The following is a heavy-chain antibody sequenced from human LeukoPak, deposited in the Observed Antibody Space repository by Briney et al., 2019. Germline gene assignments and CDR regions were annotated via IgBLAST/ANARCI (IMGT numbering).Heavy chain of an antibody. CDR3: ARRFGSGTYDYLDY. CDR2: ISSSSNTI. J-gene: IGHJ4*02. D-gene: IGHD3-10*01. CDR1: GFTFNTYG. Sequence: GGSLRLSCAASGFTFNTYGMNWVRQAPGKGLEWVSYISSSSNTIYYADSVKGRFTISRDNAKYSLYLQMNSLRAEDTAVYYCARRFGSGTYDYLDYWGQGTLVTVSS. V-gene: IGHV3-48*01.